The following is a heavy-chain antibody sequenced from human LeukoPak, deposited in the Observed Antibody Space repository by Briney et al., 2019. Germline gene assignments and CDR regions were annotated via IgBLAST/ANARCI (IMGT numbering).Heavy chain of an antibody. D-gene: IGHD6-13*01. J-gene: IGHJ3*02. CDR1: GGSISSSSYY. CDR2: IYYSGST. Sequence: PLETLSLTCTVSGGSISSSSYYWGWIRQPPGKGLEWIGSIYYSGSTYYSPSLKSRVTISVDTSKNQFSLKLNSVTAADTAVYYCARHRIPAADDAFDIWGQGTMVTVSS. V-gene: IGHV4-39*01. CDR3: ARHRIPAADDAFDI.